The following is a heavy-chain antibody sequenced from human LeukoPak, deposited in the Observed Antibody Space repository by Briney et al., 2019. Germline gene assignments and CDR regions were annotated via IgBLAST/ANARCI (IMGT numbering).Heavy chain of an antibody. CDR1: GFTFSTYW. Sequence: GGSLRLSYAASGFTFSTYWMSWVRQAPGKGLEWVANIKEDGSDKFYVDSVKGRFTISRDNAKNSLYLQMNSLRAEDTAVYYCARDTSAAYCSGGSCRGWYFYYYYYMDVWGKGTTVTVSS. J-gene: IGHJ6*03. CDR3: ARDTSAAYCSGGSCRGWYFYYYYYMDV. D-gene: IGHD2-15*01. CDR2: IKEDGSDK. V-gene: IGHV3-7*01.